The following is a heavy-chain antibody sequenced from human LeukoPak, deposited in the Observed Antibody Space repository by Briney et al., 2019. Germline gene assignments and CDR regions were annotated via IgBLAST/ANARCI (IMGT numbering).Heavy chain of an antibody. J-gene: IGHJ4*02. Sequence: GRSLRLSCAASGFTFSSYAMHWVRQAPGKGVEWVAVISYDGSNKYYADSVKGRFTISRDNSKNTLYLQMNSLRAEDTAVYYCARGAARIAARPAGWYFDYWGQGTLVTVSS. CDR1: GFTFSSYA. D-gene: IGHD6-6*01. CDR2: ISYDGSNK. V-gene: IGHV3-30*04. CDR3: ARGAARIAARPAGWYFDY.